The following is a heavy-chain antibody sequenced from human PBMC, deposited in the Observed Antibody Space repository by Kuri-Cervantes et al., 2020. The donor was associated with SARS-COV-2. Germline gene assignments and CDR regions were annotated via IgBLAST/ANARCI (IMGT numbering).Heavy chain of an antibody. Sequence: SCAVSGGSISSSNWWSWVRQPPGKGLEWIGEIYHSGSTNYNPSLKSRVTISVDTSKDQFSLKLSSVTAADTAVYYCARGTYYYYSMDVWGQGTTVTVSS. CDR3: ARGTYYYYSMDV. V-gene: IGHV4-4*02. CDR1: GGSISSSNW. J-gene: IGHJ6*02. CDR2: IYHSGST. D-gene: IGHD1-1*01.